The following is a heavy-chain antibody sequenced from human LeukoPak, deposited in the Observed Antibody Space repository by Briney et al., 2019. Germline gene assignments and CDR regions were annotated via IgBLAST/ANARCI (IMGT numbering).Heavy chain of an antibody. CDR3: ARSPGYGGYVNWFDP. J-gene: IGHJ5*01. CDR2: MNPNSGNT. D-gene: IGHD5-12*01. Sequence: ASVKVSCKASGYTFTSYDINWVRQATGQGLEWMGWMNPNSGNTGYAQKFQGRVTMTGHTSISTAYMELSSLRSEDTAVYYCARSPGYGGYVNWFDPWGQGTTVTVSS. V-gene: IGHV1-8*01. CDR1: GYTFTSYD.